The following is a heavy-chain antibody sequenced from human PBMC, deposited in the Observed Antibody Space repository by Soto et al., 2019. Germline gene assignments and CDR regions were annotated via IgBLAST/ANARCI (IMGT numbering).Heavy chain of an antibody. CDR2: ISWNSGSI. D-gene: IGHD5-18*01. J-gene: IGHJ4*02. V-gene: IGHV3-9*01. CDR1: GFTFDDYA. CDR3: AKDLKDTAMANDY. Sequence: EVRLVESGGGLVQPGRSLRLSCAASGFTFDDYAMHWVRQAPGKGLEWVSGISWNSGSIGYADSVKGRFTISRDNAKNSLYLQMNSLRAEDTALYYCAKDLKDTAMANDYWGQGTLVTVSS.